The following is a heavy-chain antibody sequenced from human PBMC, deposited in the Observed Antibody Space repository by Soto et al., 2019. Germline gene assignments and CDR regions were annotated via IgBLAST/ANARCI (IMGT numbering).Heavy chain of an antibody. V-gene: IGHV4-59*08. CDR2: IYYSGST. CDR1: GGSISSYY. J-gene: IGHJ6*02. D-gene: IGHD6-13*01. CDR3: ARQSSSWPNYYYGMDV. Sequence: SETLSLTCTVSGGSISSYYWSWIRQPPGKGLEWIGYIYYSGSTNYNPSLKSRVTISVDTSKNQFSLKLSSVTAADTAVYYCARQSSSWPNYYYGMDVWGQGTTVTVSS.